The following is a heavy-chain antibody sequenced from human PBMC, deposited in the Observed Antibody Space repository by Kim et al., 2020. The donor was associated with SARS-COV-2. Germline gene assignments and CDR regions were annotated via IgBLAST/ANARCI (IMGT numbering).Heavy chain of an antibody. D-gene: IGHD4-17*01. J-gene: IGHJ4*02. CDR2: I. Sequence: IYYADSVKGRFTISRDNAKNSLYLQMNSLRAEDTAVYYCAREGVTTYFDYWGQGTLVTVSS. CDR3: AREGVTTYFDY. V-gene: IGHV3-21*01.